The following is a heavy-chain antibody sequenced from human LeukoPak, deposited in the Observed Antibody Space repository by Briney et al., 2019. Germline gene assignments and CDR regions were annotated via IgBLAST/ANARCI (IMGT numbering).Heavy chain of an antibody. CDR2: MRQDGSDK. D-gene: IGHD6-19*01. Sequence: PGGSLTLSCAVSGFTSSTAWLTWVRQAPGKGLEWVADMRQDGSDKYYVDSVKGRFTISRDNARNSLYLQMNSLRVEDTAVYFCARGYNSALDYWGQGVLVTVSS. CDR1: GFTSSTAW. J-gene: IGHJ4*02. CDR3: ARGYNSALDY. V-gene: IGHV3-7*04.